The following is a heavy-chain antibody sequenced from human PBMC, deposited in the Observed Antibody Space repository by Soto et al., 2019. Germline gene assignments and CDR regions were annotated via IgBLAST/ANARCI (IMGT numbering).Heavy chain of an antibody. D-gene: IGHD6-13*01. CDR1: GSTFTSYY. CDR3: ARDLMGSIAAAGTLLFDP. V-gene: IGHV1-2*04. Sequence: VKVACKAPGSTFTSYYMHWVRQAPGQGLEWMGWINPNCGGTNYAQKFQGWVTISRGTSISTAYMELSRLRSDDTAVYYCARDLMGSIAAAGTLLFDPWGQGSLVTVSS. CDR2: INPNCGGT. J-gene: IGHJ5*02.